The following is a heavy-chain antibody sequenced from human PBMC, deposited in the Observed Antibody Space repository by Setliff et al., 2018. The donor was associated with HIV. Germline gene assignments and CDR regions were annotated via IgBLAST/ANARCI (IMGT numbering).Heavy chain of an antibody. D-gene: IGHD3-10*01. V-gene: IGHV1-69*10. Sequence: SVKVSCKASGGTFSRYAISWVRQAPGQGLEWMGGIIPILGIANYAQKFQGRVTITADKSTSTAYMELSSLRSEDTAIDYCARGYYSSGNYFEYWGQGTLGTV. J-gene: IGHJ4*02. CDR1: GGTFSRYA. CDR2: IIPILGIA. CDR3: ARGYYSSGNYFEY.